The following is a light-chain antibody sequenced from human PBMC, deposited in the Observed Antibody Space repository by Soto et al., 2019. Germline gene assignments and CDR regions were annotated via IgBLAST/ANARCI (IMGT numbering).Light chain of an antibody. Sequence: DIVLTQSPASLAVSLGEGATISCKSSQNVLYSSNMKNYLAWFRQKPGQPPKLLIYWASARESGVPDRFSGGGSGTDFTLTISSLQAEDFAVYYCQQYYVTPWTFGQGTKVEVK. J-gene: IGKJ1*01. V-gene: IGKV4-1*01. CDR1: QNVLYSSNMKNY. CDR3: QQYYVTPWT. CDR2: WAS.